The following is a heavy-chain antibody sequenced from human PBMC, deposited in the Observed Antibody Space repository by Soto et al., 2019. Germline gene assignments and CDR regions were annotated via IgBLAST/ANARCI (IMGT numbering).Heavy chain of an antibody. J-gene: IGHJ4*02. Sequence: GESLKISCKGSGYSFTSYWIGWERQMPGKGLEWMGIIYPGDSDTRYSPSFQGQVTISADKSISTAYLQWSSLKASDTAMYYCARHGRGGYYDSSGYHDYDYWGQGTLVTVSS. CDR2: IYPGDSDT. CDR1: GYSFTSYW. V-gene: IGHV5-51*01. CDR3: ARHGRGGYYDSSGYHDYDY. D-gene: IGHD3-22*01.